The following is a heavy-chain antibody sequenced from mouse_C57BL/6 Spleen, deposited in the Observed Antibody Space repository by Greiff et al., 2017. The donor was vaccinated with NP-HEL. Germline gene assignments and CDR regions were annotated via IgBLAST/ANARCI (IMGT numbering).Heavy chain of an antibody. CDR2: IWRGGST. D-gene: IGHD2-5*01. Sequence: QVQLQQSGPGLVQPSQSLSITCTVSGFSLTSYGVHWVRQSPGKGLEWLGVIWRGGSTDSNAAFMSRLSITQDNSKSQVFFKMNSLQADDTAIYYCAKSDYSNYYYAMDYWGQGTSVTVSS. V-gene: IGHV2-5*01. CDR1: GFSLTSYG. J-gene: IGHJ4*01. CDR3: AKSDYSNYYYAMDY.